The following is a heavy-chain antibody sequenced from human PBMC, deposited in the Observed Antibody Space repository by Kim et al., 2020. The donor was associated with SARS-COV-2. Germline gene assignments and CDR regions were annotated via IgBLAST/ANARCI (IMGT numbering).Heavy chain of an antibody. Sequence: SETLSLTCTVSGGSISSYYWSWIRQPPGKGLEWIGYIYYSGSTNYNPSLKSRVTISVDTSKNQFSLKLSSVTAADTAVYYCARARVGIFGVVTHFDYWGQRSLVTVTS. J-gene: IGHJ4*02. CDR2: IYYSGST. D-gene: IGHD3-3*01. V-gene: IGHV4-59*13. CDR1: GGSISSYY. CDR3: ARARVGIFGVVTHFDY.